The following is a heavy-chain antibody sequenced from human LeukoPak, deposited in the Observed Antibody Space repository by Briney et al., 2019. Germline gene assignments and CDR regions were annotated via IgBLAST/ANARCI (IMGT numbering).Heavy chain of an antibody. CDR2: IIPIFGTA. Sequence: SVKVSCKASGGTFSSYAISWVRQAPGQGLEWMGGIIPIFGTANYAQKFQDRVTITADKSTSTAYMELSSLRSEDTALYYCAAALKYPNFDYWGQGTLVTVSS. CDR1: GGTFSSYA. V-gene: IGHV1-69*06. J-gene: IGHJ4*02. D-gene: IGHD2/OR15-2a*01. CDR3: AAALKYPNFDY.